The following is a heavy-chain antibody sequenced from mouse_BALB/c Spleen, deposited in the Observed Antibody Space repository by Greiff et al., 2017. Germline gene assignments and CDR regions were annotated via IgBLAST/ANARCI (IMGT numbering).Heavy chain of an antibody. V-gene: IGHV2-9-2*01. Sequence: QVQLQQSGPGLVAPSQSLSITCTVSGFSLTSYDISWIRQPPGKGLEWLGVIWTGGGTNYNSAFMSRLSISKDNSKSQVFLKMNSLQTDDTAIYYCVRDGNYNFDYWGQGTTLTVSS. J-gene: IGHJ2*01. CDR2: IWTGGGT. D-gene: IGHD2-1*01. CDR1: GFSLTSYD. CDR3: VRDGNYNFDY.